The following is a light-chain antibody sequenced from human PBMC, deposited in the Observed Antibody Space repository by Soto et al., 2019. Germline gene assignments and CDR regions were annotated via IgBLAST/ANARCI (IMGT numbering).Light chain of an antibody. CDR2: DAS. Sequence: ELVLKHCPATRPLSPWDRSTLSCRASQSVSSYLAWYQQKPGQAPRLLIYDASNRATGIPARFSGSGSGTDFTLTISSLEPEDFAVYYCQQRSNWPWTFGQGTKVDIK. CDR3: QQRSNWPWT. J-gene: IGKJ1*01. V-gene: IGKV3-11*01. CDR1: QSVSSY.